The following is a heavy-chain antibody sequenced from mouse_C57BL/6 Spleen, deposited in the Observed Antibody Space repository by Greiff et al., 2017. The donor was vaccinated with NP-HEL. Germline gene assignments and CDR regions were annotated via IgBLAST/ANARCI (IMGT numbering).Heavy chain of an antibody. CDR1: GFLLTSYG. CDR3: ASPNYYGSSYRFAY. V-gene: IGHV2-2*01. CDR2: IWSGGST. Sequence: VMLVESGPGLVQPSQSLSITCTVSGFLLTSYGVHWVRQSPGKGLEWLGVIWSGGSTDYNAAFISRLSISKDNSKSQVFFKMNSLQADDTAIYYCASPNYYGSSYRFAYWGQGTLVTVSA. D-gene: IGHD1-1*01. J-gene: IGHJ3*01.